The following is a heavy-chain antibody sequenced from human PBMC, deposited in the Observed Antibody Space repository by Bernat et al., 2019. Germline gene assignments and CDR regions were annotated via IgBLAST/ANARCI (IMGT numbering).Heavy chain of an antibody. V-gene: IGHV1-69*08. CDR3: ARDRGRYYDFWSGSLPYYYYMDV. CDR1: GGTFSSYT. D-gene: IGHD3-3*01. CDR2: IIPILGIA. Sequence: QVQLVQSGAEVKKPGSSVKVSCKASGGTFSSYTISWVRQAPGQGLEWMGRIIPILGIANYAQKFQGRVTITADKSTSTAYMELSSLRSEDTAVYYCARDRGRYYDFWSGSLPYYYYMDVWGKGTTVTVSS. J-gene: IGHJ6*03.